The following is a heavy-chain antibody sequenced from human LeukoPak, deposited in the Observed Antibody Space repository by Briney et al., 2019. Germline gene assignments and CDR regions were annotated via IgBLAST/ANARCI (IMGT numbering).Heavy chain of an antibody. CDR1: GGSISSYY. D-gene: IGHD1-26*01. CDR3: ARLGATTAQFDP. J-gene: IGHJ5*02. CDR2: IYYSGST. V-gene: IGHV4-59*08. Sequence: PSETLSLTCTVSGGSISSYYWSWIRQPPGKGLEWIGYIYYSGSTNYNPSLKSRVTISVDTSKNQFSLKLSSVTAADTAVYYCARLGATTAQFDPWGQGTLVTVSS.